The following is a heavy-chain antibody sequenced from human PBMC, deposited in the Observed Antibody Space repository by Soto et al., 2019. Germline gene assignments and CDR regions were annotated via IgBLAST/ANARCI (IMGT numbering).Heavy chain of an antibody. CDR2: INHSGSN. CDR3: ARLKRRAARPDTDY. D-gene: IGHD6-6*01. Sequence: SETLSLTCAVYGGSFSGYYWSWIRQPPGKGMEWMGEINHSGSNNYNPSLKSRVTISVDTSKNQFSLKLSSVTAADTAVYYCARLKRRAARPDTDYWGQGTLVTVSS. J-gene: IGHJ4*02. CDR1: GGSFSGYY. V-gene: IGHV4-34*01.